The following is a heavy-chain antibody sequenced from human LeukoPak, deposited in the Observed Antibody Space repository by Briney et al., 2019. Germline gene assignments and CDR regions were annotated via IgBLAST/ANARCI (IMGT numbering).Heavy chain of an antibody. J-gene: IGHJ4*02. Sequence: GGSLRLSCAASGFTFSSYWMSWVRQAPGKGLEWVANIKQDGSEKYYVDSVKGRFTISRDNAKNSLYLQMNSLRAEDTAMYYCARLKGPITIFGVVSHFDYWGQGTLVTVSS. CDR1: GFTFSSYW. CDR2: IKQDGSEK. D-gene: IGHD3-3*01. V-gene: IGHV3-7*01. CDR3: ARLKGPITIFGVVSHFDY.